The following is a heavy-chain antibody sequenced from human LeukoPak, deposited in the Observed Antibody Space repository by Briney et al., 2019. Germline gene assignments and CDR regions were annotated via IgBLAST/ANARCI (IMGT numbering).Heavy chain of an antibody. J-gene: IGHJ4*02. D-gene: IGHD3-22*01. CDR3: ASMGYYYDSSGYYRY. V-gene: IGHV3-11*01. CDR2: ISSSGSTI. Sequence: GGSLRLSCAASGFTFSDYYMSWIRQAPGKGLEWVSYISSSGSTIYYADSVKGRFTISRDNAKNSLYLQMNSLRAKDTAVYYCASMGYYYDSSGYYRYWGQGTLVTVSS. CDR1: GFTFSDYY.